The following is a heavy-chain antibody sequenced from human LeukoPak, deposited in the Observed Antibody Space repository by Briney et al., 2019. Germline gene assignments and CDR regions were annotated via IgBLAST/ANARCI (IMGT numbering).Heavy chain of an antibody. CDR1: GGSITNSNW. J-gene: IGHJ4*02. V-gene: IGHV4-4*02. D-gene: IGHD3-10*01. Sequence: SETLSLTCAVSGGSITNSNWWSWIRQPPGKGLEWIGEIYHSGSTNYNPSLKSRVTMSVDKSKNQFSLNLTSVTAADTAVYYCAVLGESLDYWGQGTLVTASS. CDR2: IYHSGST. CDR3: AVLGESLDY.